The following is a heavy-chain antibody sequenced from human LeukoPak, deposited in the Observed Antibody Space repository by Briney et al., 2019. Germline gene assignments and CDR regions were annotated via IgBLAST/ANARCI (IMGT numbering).Heavy chain of an antibody. D-gene: IGHD6-19*01. CDR3: ARRAAVARFDY. CDR1: GGTFGSYA. V-gene: IGHV1-69*13. CDR2: IIPIFGTA. J-gene: IGHJ4*02. Sequence: ASANVSCKASGGTFGSYAISWERQAPGQGLEWMGGIIPIFGTANYAQKFQGRVTITADESTSTAYMELSSLRSEDTAVYYCARRAAVARFDYWGQGTLVTVFS.